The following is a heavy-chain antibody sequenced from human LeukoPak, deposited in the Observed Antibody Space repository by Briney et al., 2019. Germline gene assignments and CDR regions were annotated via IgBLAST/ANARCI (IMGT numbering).Heavy chain of an antibody. Sequence: SETLSLTCTVSGGSISSSSYYWGWIRQPPGKGLEWIGSIYYSGSTYYNPFLKSRVTISVDTSKNQFSLKLSSVTAADTTVYFCSGLGKLSSGYYYVVFDYWGQGTLVTVSS. V-gene: IGHV4-39*01. CDR3: SGLGKLSSGYYYVVFDY. J-gene: IGHJ4*02. D-gene: IGHD3-22*01. CDR2: IYYSGST. CDR1: GGSISSSSYY.